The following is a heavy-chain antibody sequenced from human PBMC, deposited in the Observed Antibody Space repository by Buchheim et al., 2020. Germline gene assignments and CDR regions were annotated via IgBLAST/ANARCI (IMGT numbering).Heavy chain of an antibody. CDR3: ARDPSSSTRDMGIWFDP. CDR1: DGPISSSSYY. V-gene: IGHV4-39*07. CDR2: IYYSGST. Sequence: QLQLQESGPGLVKPSETLSLTCTVSDGPISSSSYYWGWIRQPPGKGLEWIGSIYYSGSTYYNPSLKSRATISVDTSKNQFSLKLSSVTAADTAVYDYARDPSSSTRDMGIWFDPWGQGTL. D-gene: IGHD2-15*01. J-gene: IGHJ5*02.